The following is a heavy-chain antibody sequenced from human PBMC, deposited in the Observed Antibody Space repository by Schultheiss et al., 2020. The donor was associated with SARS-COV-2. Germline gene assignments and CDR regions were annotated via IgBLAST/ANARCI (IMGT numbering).Heavy chain of an antibody. J-gene: IGHJ5*02. CDR2: INPNSGGT. Sequence: ASVKVSCKASGYTFTGYYMHWVRQAPGQGLEWMGRINPNSGGTNYAQKFQGRVTITADESTSTAYMELSSLRSEDTALYYCARDSGYSGSKNCFDPWGQGTLVTVSS. D-gene: IGHD1-26*01. CDR3: ARDSGYSGSKNCFDP. V-gene: IGHV1-2*06. CDR1: GYTFTGYY.